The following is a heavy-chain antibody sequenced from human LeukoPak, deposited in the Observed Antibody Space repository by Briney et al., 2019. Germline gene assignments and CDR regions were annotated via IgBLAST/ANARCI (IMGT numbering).Heavy chain of an antibody. CDR3: AAILVFGVVRPFDY. J-gene: IGHJ4*02. V-gene: IGHV1-58*01. CDR1: GYTFTSSP. D-gene: IGHD3-3*01. Sequence: GASVKVSCKASGYTFTSSPVQWVRPARGQRLEGVGWIVVGSGNTNYEQKFQERVTITKDMSTSTAYMELSSLRSEDTAVYYCAAILVFGVVRPFDYWGQGTLVTVSS. CDR2: IVVGSGNT.